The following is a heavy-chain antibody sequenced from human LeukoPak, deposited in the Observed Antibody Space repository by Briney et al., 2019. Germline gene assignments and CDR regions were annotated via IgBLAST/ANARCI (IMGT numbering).Heavy chain of an antibody. D-gene: IGHD4-17*01. CDR2: FYYSGST. J-gene: IGHJ4*02. CDR3: ARDQSYGYGDYES. Sequence: SETLSLTCTVSGGSISSSSYYWGWIRQPPGKGLEWIGSFYYSGSTYYNPSLKSRVTISVGTSKNHFSLKLSSVTAADAAVYYCARDQSYGYGDYESWGQGTLVTVSS. V-gene: IGHV4-39*07. CDR1: GGSISSSSYY.